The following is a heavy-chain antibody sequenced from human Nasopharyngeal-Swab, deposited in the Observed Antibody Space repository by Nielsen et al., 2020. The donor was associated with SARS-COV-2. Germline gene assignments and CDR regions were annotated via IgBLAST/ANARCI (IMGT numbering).Heavy chain of an antibody. CDR1: GYTFTSYY. CDR3: AREERGVTLEGGYYYYGMDV. V-gene: IGHV7-4-1*02. Sequence: ASVKVSCKASGYTFTSYYMHWVRQAPGQGLEWMGWINTNTGNPTYAQGFTGRFVFSLDTSVSTAYLQISSLKAEDTAVYYCAREERGVTLEGGYYYYGMDVWGQGTTVTVSS. J-gene: IGHJ6*02. D-gene: IGHD3-10*01. CDR2: INTNTGNP.